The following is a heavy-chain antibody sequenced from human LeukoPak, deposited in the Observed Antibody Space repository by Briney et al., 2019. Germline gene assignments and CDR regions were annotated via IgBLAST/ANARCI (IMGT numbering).Heavy chain of an antibody. CDR1: GFTLSSYS. J-gene: IGHJ4*02. V-gene: IGHV3-21*01. D-gene: IGHD6-13*01. Sequence: PGGSLRLSCAASGFTLSSYSMNWVRQAPGKGLEWVSSISSSSSYIYYADSVKGRFTISRDNSKNSLYLQMNSLRAEYTAGYYCTRDLPSAADSRATDYWGQGTLVTVSS. CDR3: TRDLPSAADSRATDY. CDR2: ISSSSSYI.